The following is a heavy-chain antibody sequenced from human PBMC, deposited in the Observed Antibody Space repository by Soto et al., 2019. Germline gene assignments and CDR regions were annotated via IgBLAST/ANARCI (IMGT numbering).Heavy chain of an antibody. V-gene: IGHV4-31*03. CDR3: ARSGYGSSDFDH. CDR1: GGSISSGGYY. CDR2: VYYSGSS. Sequence: PSETLSLTCTVSGGSISSGGYYWSWIRQHPGKGLEWIGNVYYSGSSHYNPSLKSRVTISIDTSQNQFSLRLNSVTAADTAVYYCARSGYGSSDFDHWGQGTLVTVSS. D-gene: IGHD6-13*01. J-gene: IGHJ4*01.